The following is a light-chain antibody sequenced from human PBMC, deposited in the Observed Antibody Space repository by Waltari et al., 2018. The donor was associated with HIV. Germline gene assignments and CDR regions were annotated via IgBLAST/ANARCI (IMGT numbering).Light chain of an antibody. CDR2: DVS. Sequence: QSALTQPASVSGSPGQSITISCTGTSSDVGGYIYVSWYQKHPGKAPKLMIYDVSNRPSGVSNRFSGSKSGNTASLTISGLQAEDEADYYCSSYTSSSTYVFGTGTKVTVL. CDR1: SSDVGGYIY. J-gene: IGLJ1*01. V-gene: IGLV2-14*03. CDR3: SSYTSSSTYV.